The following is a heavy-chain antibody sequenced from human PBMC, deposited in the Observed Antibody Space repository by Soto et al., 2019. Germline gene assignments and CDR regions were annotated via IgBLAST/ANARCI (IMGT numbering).Heavy chain of an antibody. CDR1: GGTFSSYA. CDR3: ARRGDIGSYSNWFDP. D-gene: IGHD1-26*01. Sequence: ASVKVSCKASGGTFSSYAISWVRQAPGQGLEWMGGISPIFGTANYAQKFQGRVTITADESTSTAYMELSSLRSEATAVYYCARRGDIGSYSNWFDPWGQGTLVTVSS. J-gene: IGHJ5*02. V-gene: IGHV1-69*13. CDR2: ISPIFGTA.